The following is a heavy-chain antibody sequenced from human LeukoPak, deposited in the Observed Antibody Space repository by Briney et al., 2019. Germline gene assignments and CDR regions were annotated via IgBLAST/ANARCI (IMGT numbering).Heavy chain of an antibody. J-gene: IGHJ6*03. V-gene: IGHV1-69*13. CDR2: IIPIFGTA. CDR3: ASPPPYDYVWGSYHYYYYMDV. D-gene: IGHD3-16*02. Sequence: SVKVSCKASGGTFISYAISWVRQAPGQGLEWMGGIIPIFGTANYAQKFQGRVTITADESTSTAYMEVSSLRSEDTAVYYCASPPPYDYVWGSYHYYYYMDVWGKGTTVTVSS. CDR1: GGTFISYA.